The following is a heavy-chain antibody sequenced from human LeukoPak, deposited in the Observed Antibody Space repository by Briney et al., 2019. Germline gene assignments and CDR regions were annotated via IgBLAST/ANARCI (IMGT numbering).Heavy chain of an antibody. CDR1: GYSFTSYW. CDR3: ARHAYYSNLDYGMDV. V-gene: IGHV5-51*01. D-gene: IGHD4-11*01. Sequence: GESLKISCKCSGYSFTSYWIGWVRQMPGKGLEWMGIIYPGDSDTRYSPSFQGQVTISPDKSISTAYLQWSSLKASDTAMYYCARHAYYSNLDYGMDVWGKGTTVTVSS. CDR2: IYPGDSDT. J-gene: IGHJ6*04.